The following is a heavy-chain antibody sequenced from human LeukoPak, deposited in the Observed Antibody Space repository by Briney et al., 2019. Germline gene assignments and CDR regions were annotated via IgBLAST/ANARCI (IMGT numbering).Heavy chain of an antibody. CDR2: ISGSGGST. V-gene: IGHV3-23*01. Sequence: GGSLRLSCAASGFTFSSHAMSWVRQAPGKGLEWVSAISGSGGSTYYADSVKGRFTISRDNSKNTLYLQMNSLRAEDTAVYYCAKDTGPFYYHFMDVWGKGTTVTVSS. CDR1: GFTFSSHA. D-gene: IGHD4-17*01. J-gene: IGHJ6*03. CDR3: AKDTGPFYYHFMDV.